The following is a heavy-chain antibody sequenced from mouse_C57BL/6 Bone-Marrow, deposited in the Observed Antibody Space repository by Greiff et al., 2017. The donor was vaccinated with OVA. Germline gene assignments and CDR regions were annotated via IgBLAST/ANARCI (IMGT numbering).Heavy chain of an antibody. CDR1: GFTFSSYA. CDR2: ISDGGSYT. CDR3: ARERAIYPCDY. Sequence: EVKLVESGGGLVKPGGSLKLSCAASGFTFSSYAMSWVRQTPEKRLEWVATISDGGSYTYYPDNVKGRFTISRDNAKNNLYLQMSHLKSEDTAMYYCARERAIYPCDYWGQGTTLTVSS. J-gene: IGHJ2*01. D-gene: IGHD1-1*01. V-gene: IGHV5-4*01.